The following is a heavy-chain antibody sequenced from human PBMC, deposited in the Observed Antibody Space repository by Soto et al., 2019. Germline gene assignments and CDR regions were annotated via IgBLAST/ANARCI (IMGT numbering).Heavy chain of an antibody. CDR2: INHSGST. CDR1: GGSFSGYY. CDR3: ARGPNSSPYYYYGMDV. D-gene: IGHD6-13*01. V-gene: IGHV4-34*01. Sequence: PSETLSLTCAVYGGSFSGYYWSWIRQPPGKGLEWIGEINHSGSTNYNPSLKSRVTISVDTSKNQFSLKLSSVTAADTAVYYCARGPNSSPYYYYGMDVWGQGTTVT. J-gene: IGHJ6*02.